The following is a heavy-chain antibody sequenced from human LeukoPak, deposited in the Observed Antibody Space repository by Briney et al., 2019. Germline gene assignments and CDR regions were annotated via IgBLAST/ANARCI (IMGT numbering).Heavy chain of an antibody. CDR1: GFTFSSYA. V-gene: IGHV3-23*01. D-gene: IGHD6-19*01. J-gene: IGHJ4*02. CDR3: AKDSDPGYSSGWYGAYYFDY. CDR2: ISGSGGST. Sequence: GGSLRLSCAASGFTFSSYAMSWVRQAPGKGLEWVSAISGSGGSTYYADSVKGRFTISRDNSKNTLYLQMNSLRAEDTAVYYCAKDSDPGYSSGWYGAYYFDYWGQGTLVTVSS.